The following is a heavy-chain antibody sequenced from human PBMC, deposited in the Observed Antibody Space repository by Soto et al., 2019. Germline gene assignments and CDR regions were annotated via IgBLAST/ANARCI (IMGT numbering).Heavy chain of an antibody. V-gene: IGHV1-69*13. CDR1: GGTFSSYA. CDR2: IIPIFGTA. CDR3: AILDDYGDYYFDY. D-gene: IGHD4-17*01. Sequence: SVKVSCKASGGTFSSYAISWVRQAPGQGLEWMGGIIPIFGTANYAQKFQGRVTITADESTSTAYMELSSLRSEDTAVYYCAILDDYGDYYFDYWGQGTLVTVSS. J-gene: IGHJ4*02.